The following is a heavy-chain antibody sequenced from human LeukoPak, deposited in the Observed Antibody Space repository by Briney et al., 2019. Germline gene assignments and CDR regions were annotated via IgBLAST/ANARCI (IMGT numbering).Heavy chain of an antibody. D-gene: IGHD2-15*01. Sequence: PSETLSLTCTVSGGSISSSSYSWGWIRQPPGKGLEWIGSIYYSGSTYYNPSLKSRVTISVDTSKNQFSLKLSSVTAADTAVYYCARFFVAGWFFFDYWGQGTLVTVSS. CDR2: IYYSGST. CDR3: ARFFVAGWFFFDY. CDR1: GGSISSSSYS. V-gene: IGHV4-39*01. J-gene: IGHJ4*02.